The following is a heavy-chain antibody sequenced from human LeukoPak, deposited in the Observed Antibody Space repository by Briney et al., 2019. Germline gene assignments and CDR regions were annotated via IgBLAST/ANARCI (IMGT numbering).Heavy chain of an antibody. V-gene: IGHV4-34*01. J-gene: IGHJ3*02. D-gene: IGHD4-23*01. CDR3: ARSRLARLYGGNRRGAFDI. CDR1: GGSISSYY. Sequence: PSETLSLTCTVSGGSISSYYWSWIRQPPGKGLEWIGEINHSGSTNYNPSLKSRVTILVDTSKNQFSLKLNSVTAANTAVYYCARSRLARLYGGNRRGAFDIWGQGTMVTVSS. CDR2: INHSGST.